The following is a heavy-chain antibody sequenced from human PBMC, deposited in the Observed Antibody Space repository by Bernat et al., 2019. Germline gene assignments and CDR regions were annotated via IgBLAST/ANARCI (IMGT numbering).Heavy chain of an antibody. J-gene: IGHJ5*02. CDR1: GFSLSNARMG. D-gene: IGHD3-10*01. Sequence: QVTLKESGPVLVKPTETLTLTCTVSGFSLSNARMGVSWIRQPPGKALEWLAHIFSNDEKSYSTSLKSRLTISKDTSKSQVVLTMTNMDPVDTATYYCARTTQGRYSYGSGIPRWFDHWGQGTLVTVSS. CDR2: IFSNDEK. CDR3: ARTTQGRYSYGSGIPRWFDH. V-gene: IGHV2-26*01.